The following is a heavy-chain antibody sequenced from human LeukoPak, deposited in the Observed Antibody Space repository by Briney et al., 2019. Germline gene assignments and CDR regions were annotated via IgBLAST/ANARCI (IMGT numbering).Heavy chain of an antibody. V-gene: IGHV3-23*01. CDR2: ISGSGGST. D-gene: IGHD1-14*01. J-gene: IGHJ3*02. CDR1: GFTFSSYA. Sequence: GGSLRLSCTASGFTFSSYAMNWVRQAPGKGLEWVSAISGSGGSTYYADSVKGRFTISRDNAKNSLYLQMNSPRAEDTAVYYCARDFSPGAFDIWGQGTMVTVSS. CDR3: ARDFSPGAFDI.